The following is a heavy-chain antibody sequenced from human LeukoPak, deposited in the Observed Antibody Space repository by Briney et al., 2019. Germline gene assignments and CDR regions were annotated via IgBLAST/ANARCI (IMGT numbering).Heavy chain of an antibody. J-gene: IGHJ5*02. V-gene: IGHV3-30*04. D-gene: IGHD2-2*01. CDR3: ARDIGYCSSTSCSNWFDP. CDR1: GFTFSNFA. Sequence: GGSLRLSCAASGFTFSNFAMHWVRQAPGKGLEWVAIISYDGSNQYYADSVKGRFTISRDSSQNTLYLQMNSLRAEDTAVYYCARDIGYCSSTSCSNWFDPWGQGTLVTVSS. CDR2: ISYDGSNQ.